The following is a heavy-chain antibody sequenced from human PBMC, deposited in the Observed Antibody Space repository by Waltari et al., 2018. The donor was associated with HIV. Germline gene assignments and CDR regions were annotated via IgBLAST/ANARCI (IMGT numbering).Heavy chain of an antibody. J-gene: IGHJ4*02. CDR3: ARGFVGRYSGHDYVWDY. D-gene: IGHD5-12*01. CDR2: IYYSGTT. Sequence: QVQLQESGPGLVKPSQTLSLTCTVSGDSITSGNFYWTWIRQHPEKGLVWIGPIYYSGTTSSTPSLKTRIDISLDTSMNHFSLNLTSVTAADTAVYYCARGFVGRYSGHDYVWDYWGQGILVTVSS. CDR1: GDSITSGNFY. V-gene: IGHV4-30-4*01.